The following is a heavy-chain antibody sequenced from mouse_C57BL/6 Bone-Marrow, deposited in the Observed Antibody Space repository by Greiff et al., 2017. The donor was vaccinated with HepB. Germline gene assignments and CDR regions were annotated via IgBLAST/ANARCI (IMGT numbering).Heavy chain of an antibody. Sequence: VQVVESGGGLVQPGGSLKLSCAASGFTFSDYYMYWVRQTPEKRLEWVAYISNGGGSTYYPDTVKGRFTISRDNAKNTLYLQMRRLKSEDTAMYYCARPLTTVVGGYFDVWGTGTTVTVSS. CDR3: ARPLTTVVGGYFDV. J-gene: IGHJ1*03. CDR1: GFTFSDYY. CDR2: ISNGGGST. V-gene: IGHV5-12*01. D-gene: IGHD1-1*01.